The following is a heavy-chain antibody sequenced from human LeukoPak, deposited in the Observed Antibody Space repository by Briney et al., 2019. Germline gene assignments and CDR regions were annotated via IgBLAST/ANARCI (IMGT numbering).Heavy chain of an antibody. CDR3: ARVEKSHYDSLYYMDV. CDR1: GGTSSRYA. CDR2: IIHIFGTP. V-gene: IGHV1-69*13. Sequence: SVKVSCKASGGTSSRYAISWVRQAPGQGLEWMGGIIHIFGTPNYAQKFQGRVTITADESTSTAYMELSSLRSEDTAVYYCARVEKSHYDSLYYMDVWGKGTTVTVSS. J-gene: IGHJ6*03. D-gene: IGHD3-3*01.